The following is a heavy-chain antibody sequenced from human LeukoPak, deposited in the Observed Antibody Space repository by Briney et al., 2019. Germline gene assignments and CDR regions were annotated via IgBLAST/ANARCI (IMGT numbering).Heavy chain of an antibody. CDR3: ARDRHCSGGSCSGL. J-gene: IGHJ4*02. D-gene: IGHD2-15*01. V-gene: IGHV3-53*01. CDR1: GLTVSNNY. CDR2: IYSGGST. Sequence: PGGSLRLSCAASGLTVSNNYVKRVRQAPGKGLEWVSLIYSGGSTYYADSVKGRFTISRDNPKNTVYLQMNNLRAEDTAVYYCARDRHCSGGSCSGLWGQGTLVTVSS.